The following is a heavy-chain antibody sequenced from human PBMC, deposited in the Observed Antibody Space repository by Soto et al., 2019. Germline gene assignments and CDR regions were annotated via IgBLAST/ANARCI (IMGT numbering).Heavy chain of an antibody. J-gene: IGHJ4*02. V-gene: IGHV5-10-1*03. Sequence: EVLLVQSGPEVKKPGESLRISCRGSEYRFSTYWINWVRQVPGKGLEWLGRIDPSKPYSKYSPSFEAYVTISVDKSINTAYLQWRSLKASDSAMYFCARGSFTSGWVLWGQGTLVTVSS. CDR1: EYRFSTYW. CDR2: IDPSKPYS. CDR3: ARGSFTSGWVL. D-gene: IGHD2-2*01.